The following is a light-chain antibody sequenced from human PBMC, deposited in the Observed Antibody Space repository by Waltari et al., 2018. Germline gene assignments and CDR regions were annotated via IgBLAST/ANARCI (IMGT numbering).Light chain of an antibody. J-gene: IGLJ2*01. CDR3: ASYTTTRTVV. Sequence: QSALTQPASVSGSPGQSITISCTGTSSYLAGYNYVAWYQQHPGKAPKLISFDVARWPSGVSNRFSGSKAGNTASMTSSGLQAEDEAEYYCASYTTTRTVVFGGGTKVTVL. CDR1: SSYLAGYNY. CDR2: DVA. V-gene: IGLV2-14*01.